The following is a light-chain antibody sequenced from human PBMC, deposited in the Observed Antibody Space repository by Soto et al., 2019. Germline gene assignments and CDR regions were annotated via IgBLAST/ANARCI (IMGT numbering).Light chain of an antibody. CDR1: QSVLYSSNNKNY. Sequence: DIVLTQSPDSLAVSLGERATINCKSSQSVLYSSNNKNYLAWYQQKPGQPPKLLIYWASTRESGVPDRFSGSGSGTDFTLTISSLQAEDVAVYYCQQYCSTPTFGQGTKVDI. V-gene: IGKV4-1*01. CDR3: QQYCSTPT. J-gene: IGKJ1*01. CDR2: WAS.